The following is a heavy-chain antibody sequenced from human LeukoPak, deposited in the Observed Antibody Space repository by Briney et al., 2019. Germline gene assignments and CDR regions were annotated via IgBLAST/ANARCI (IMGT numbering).Heavy chain of an antibody. J-gene: IGHJ4*02. D-gene: IGHD3-10*01. CDR2: IHYSGST. V-gene: IGHV4-59*01. CDR3: ARYGSGSYHFDY. Sequence: SETLSLTCTVSGGSISGYHWSWIRQPPGKGLEWIGFIHYSGSTNYNPSLKSRATISVDTSKNQFSLKLSSLTAADTAVYYCARYGSGSYHFDYWGQGTLVTVSS. CDR1: GGSISGYH.